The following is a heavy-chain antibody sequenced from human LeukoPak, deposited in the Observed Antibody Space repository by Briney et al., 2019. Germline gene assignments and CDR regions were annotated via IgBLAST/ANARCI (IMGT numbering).Heavy chain of an antibody. CDR1: GGSFSGYY. Sequence: SETLSLTCAVYGGSFSGYYWSWIRQPPGKGLEWIGEINHSGSTNYNPSLKSRVTISVDTSKNQFSLKLSSVTAADTAVYYCARMPRHYYFDYWGQGTLVTVSP. V-gene: IGHV4-34*01. CDR3: ARMPRHYYFDY. J-gene: IGHJ4*02. CDR2: INHSGST. D-gene: IGHD2-2*01.